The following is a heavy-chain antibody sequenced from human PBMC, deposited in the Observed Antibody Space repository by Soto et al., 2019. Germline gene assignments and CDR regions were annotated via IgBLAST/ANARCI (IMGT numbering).Heavy chain of an antibody. V-gene: IGHV4-39*01. J-gene: IGHJ4*02. Sequence: SETLSLTCTVSGGSISSSSYYWGWIRQPPGKGLEWIGSIYYSGSTYYNPSLKSRVTISVDTSKNQFSLKLSSVTAADTAVYYCARPDYYYDSNGVDYWGQGTLVTVSS. CDR2: IYYSGST. CDR1: GGSISSSSYY. D-gene: IGHD3-22*01. CDR3: ARPDYYYDSNGVDY.